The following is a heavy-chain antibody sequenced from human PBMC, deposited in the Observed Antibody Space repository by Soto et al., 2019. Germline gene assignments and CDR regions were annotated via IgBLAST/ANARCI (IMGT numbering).Heavy chain of an antibody. D-gene: IGHD3-10*01. J-gene: IGHJ4*02. V-gene: IGHV3-21*01. CDR2: ISSSSSYI. CDR3: APDPGGQDRLGT. Sequence: EVQLVESGGGLVKPGGSLRLSCAASGFTFSSYSMNWFRQAPGKGLEWVSSISSSSSYIYYADSVKGRFTISRDNAKNSLYLQMNSLRAEDTAVYYCAPDPGGQDRLGTWGQGTLVTVSS. CDR1: GFTFSSYS.